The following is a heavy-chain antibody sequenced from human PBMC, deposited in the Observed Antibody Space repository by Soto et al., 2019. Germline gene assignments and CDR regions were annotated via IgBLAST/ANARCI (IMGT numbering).Heavy chain of an antibody. Sequence: PSETLSLTCAVYGGTFSGYYWTWIRQPPGTGLEWIGEINHSGSTNYNPSLKSRVTISVDTSKNQFSLKLTSVTAADTAVYYCARHKITGVFDYWGQGTLVTVS. J-gene: IGHJ4*02. CDR2: INHSGST. V-gene: IGHV4-34*01. CDR1: GGTFSGYY. CDR3: ARHKITGVFDY. D-gene: IGHD2-8*02.